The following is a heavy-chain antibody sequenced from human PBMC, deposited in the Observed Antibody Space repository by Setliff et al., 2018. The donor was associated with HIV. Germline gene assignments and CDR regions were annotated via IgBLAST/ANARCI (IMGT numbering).Heavy chain of an antibody. Sequence: SETLSLTCTVSGGSISSGSYYWSWTRQPAGKGLEWIGRIYTTGITNYIPSLKSRVTISLDTSKNQFSLKLTSVTAADTAVYYCARGPRPVDVDYYYMDVWGKGTTVTVSS. CDR1: GGSISSGSYY. V-gene: IGHV4-61*02. J-gene: IGHJ6*03. CDR3: ARGPRPVDVDYYYMDV. CDR2: IYTTGIT.